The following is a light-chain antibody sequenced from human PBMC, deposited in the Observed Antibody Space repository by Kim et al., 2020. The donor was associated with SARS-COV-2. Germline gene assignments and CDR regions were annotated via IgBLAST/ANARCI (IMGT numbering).Light chain of an antibody. CDR3: QQYYSYPPYT. J-gene: IGKJ2*01. CDR2: AAS. Sequence: AYTGDRVTITCQASQGISSYLAWYQQKPGKAPKLLIYAASTLQSGVPSRFSGSGSGTDFTLTISCLQSEDFATYYCQQYYSYPPYTFGQGTKLEIK. V-gene: IGKV1-8*01. CDR1: QGISSY.